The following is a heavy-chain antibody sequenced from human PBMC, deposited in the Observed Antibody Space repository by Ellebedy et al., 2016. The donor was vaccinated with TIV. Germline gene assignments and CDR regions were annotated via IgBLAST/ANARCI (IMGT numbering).Heavy chain of an antibody. V-gene: IGHV4-39*07. CDR1: GGSISSSTYY. J-gene: IGHJ5*01. Sequence: MPSETPSLTCTVPGGSISSSTYYWCWMRQPPGKGLAWIGNFYYGGNTYYNPSLKSRVIISVDTSKNQFSLKLSSVTAAETAVYYRAGDGLVRGVTPPDSWGQGTLVTVSS. CDR2: FYYGGNT. CDR3: AGDGLVRGVTPPDS. D-gene: IGHD3-10*01.